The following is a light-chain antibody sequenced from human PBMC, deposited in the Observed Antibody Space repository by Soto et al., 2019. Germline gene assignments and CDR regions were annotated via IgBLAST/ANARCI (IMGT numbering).Light chain of an antibody. CDR3: VTWDSSLSAYV. CDR2: RNN. CDR1: SSNIGSNY. Sequence: QSVLTQPPSASGTPGQRVTISCSGSSSNIGSNYVYWYQQLPGTAPKLLIYRNNQRPSGVPDRFSGSKSGTSASLAISGLQSGDEADYYCVTWDSSLSAYVSGTGTKVTVL. J-gene: IGLJ1*01. V-gene: IGLV1-47*01.